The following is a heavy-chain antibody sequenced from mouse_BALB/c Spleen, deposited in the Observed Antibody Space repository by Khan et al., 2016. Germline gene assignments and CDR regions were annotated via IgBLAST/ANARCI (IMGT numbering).Heavy chain of an antibody. CDR3: ARRIVTRDYYGMDY. D-gene: IGHD2-5*01. J-gene: IGHJ4*01. CDR2: ISSGSNTI. V-gene: IGHV5-17*02. CDR1: GFNFSSFG. Sequence: EVELVESGGGLVQPGGSRKLSCAASGFNFSSFGMHWVRQAPEKGLEWVAYISSGSNTIYYADPVKGRFTISRDNPKKTLFLQMTSLRSEDTAMYYCARRIVTRDYYGMDYWGQGTSVTVSS.